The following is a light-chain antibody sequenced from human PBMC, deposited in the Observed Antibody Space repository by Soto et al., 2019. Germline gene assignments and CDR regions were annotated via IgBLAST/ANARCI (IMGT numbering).Light chain of an antibody. CDR3: SSYTSSSTLYV. V-gene: IGLV2-14*01. J-gene: IGLJ1*01. Sequence: QSALTQPASVSGSPGQSITIYCTGTISDGGGYNYVSWYQQHPGKAPKLMIYDVSNRPSGVSNRFSGSKSGNTASLTISGLQAEDEADYYCSSYTSSSTLYVFGTGTKLTVL. CDR1: ISDGGGYNY. CDR2: DVS.